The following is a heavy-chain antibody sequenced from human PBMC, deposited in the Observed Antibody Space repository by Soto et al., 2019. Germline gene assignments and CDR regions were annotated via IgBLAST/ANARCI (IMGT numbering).Heavy chain of an antibody. D-gene: IGHD3-10*01. V-gene: IGHV1-2*02. J-gene: IGHJ4*02. CDR1: GYTFTGYY. Sequence: AAVKVSCKASGYTFTGYYMHWVRQAPGQGLEWMGWINPNSGGTNYAQKFQGRVTMTRDTSISTAYMELSRLRSDDTAVYYCARDMARYYYGSGRSVFAYWGQRTLVIVSS. CDR2: INPNSGGT. CDR3: ARDMARYYYGSGRSVFAY.